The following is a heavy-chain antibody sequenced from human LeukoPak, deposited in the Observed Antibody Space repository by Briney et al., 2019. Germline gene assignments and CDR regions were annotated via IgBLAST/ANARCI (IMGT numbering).Heavy chain of an antibody. CDR1: GFTVSSNY. J-gene: IGHJ6*03. V-gene: IGHV3-53*01. D-gene: IGHD3-10*01. CDR2: IYSGGST. Sequence: PGGSLRLSCAASGFTVSSNYMSWVRQAPGKGLEWVSVIYSGGSTYYADSVKGRFTISRDNSKNTLYLQMNSLRAEDTAVYYCARSVHWFGGGYYYYYYMDVWGKGTTVTISS. CDR3: ARSVHWFGGGYYYYYYMDV.